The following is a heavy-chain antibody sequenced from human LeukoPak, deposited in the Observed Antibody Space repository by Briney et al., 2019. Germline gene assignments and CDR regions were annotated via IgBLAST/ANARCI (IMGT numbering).Heavy chain of an antibody. CDR3: VKDVGGSYAFDY. CDR2: INDNGGRT. Sequence: GGSLRLSCSASGFTFSRYAMHWVRQAPGKGLEYVSGINDNGGRTHYGDSVKGRFSISRDNSKNTLHLQMSTLRAEDTALYYCVKDVGGSYAFDYWGQGILVTVAP. D-gene: IGHD1-26*01. J-gene: IGHJ4*02. CDR1: GFTFSRYA. V-gene: IGHV3-64D*09.